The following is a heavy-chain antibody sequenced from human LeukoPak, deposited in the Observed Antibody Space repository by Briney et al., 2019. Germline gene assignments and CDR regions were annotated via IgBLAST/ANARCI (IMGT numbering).Heavy chain of an antibody. J-gene: IGHJ4*02. D-gene: IGHD3-22*01. CDR3: ARAYDSSSYYWL. Sequence: KSSETLSLTCTVSGVSVSSGSYYWGWIRQPPGKGLEWIGYSYYSGSTNDNPSLKSRVTISVDTSKNQFSLKLSSVPAADTAVYYCARAYDSSSYYWLWGQGTLVTVSS. CDR1: GVSVSSGSYY. V-gene: IGHV4-61*01. CDR2: SYYSGST.